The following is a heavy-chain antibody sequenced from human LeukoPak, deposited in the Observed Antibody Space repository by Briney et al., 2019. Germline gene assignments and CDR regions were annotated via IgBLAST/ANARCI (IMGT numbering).Heavy chain of an antibody. J-gene: IGHJ5*02. V-gene: IGHV4-34*01. CDR1: GGSFSGYY. D-gene: IGHD6-13*01. Sequence: PSETLSLTCAVYGGSFSGYYWSWIRQPPGKGLDWIGEINHSGSTNYNPSLKSRVTISVDTSKNQFSLKLSSVTAADTAVYYCARVYARSWYWCWFDPWGQGTLVTVSS. CDR3: ARVYARSWYWCWFDP. CDR2: INHSGST.